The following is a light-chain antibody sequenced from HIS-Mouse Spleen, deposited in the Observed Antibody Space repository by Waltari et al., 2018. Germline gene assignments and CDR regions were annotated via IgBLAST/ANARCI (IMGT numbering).Light chain of an antibody. CDR1: QSVGSY. CDR3: QQRSNWLT. Sequence: EIVLKQSPATLSLSHGERATLSCRASQSVGSYLAWYQQEPGQAPSLLIYDASNRANGIPARFSGSGSGTDFTLTISSLEPEDFAVYYCQQRSNWLTFGGGTKVEIK. V-gene: IGKV3-11*01. J-gene: IGKJ4*01. CDR2: DAS.